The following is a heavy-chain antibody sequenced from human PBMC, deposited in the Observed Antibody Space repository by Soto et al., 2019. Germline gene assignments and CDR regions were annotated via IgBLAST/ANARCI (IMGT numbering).Heavy chain of an antibody. J-gene: IGHJ6*03. CDR2: ISIYNGNT. CDR1: GYTFTSYG. D-gene: IGHD6-13*01. CDR3: ARRFGYSTSYDSYYLDV. V-gene: IGHV1-18*01. Sequence: QIQLVQSGGEVKKPGASVKVSCKASGYTFTSYGISWVRQAPGQGLEWMGWISIYNGNTNYAEKIQGRVTMTTDTSTSTAYMELGSLRSDDTAVYYCARRFGYSTSYDSYYLDVWGKGTPVTVSS.